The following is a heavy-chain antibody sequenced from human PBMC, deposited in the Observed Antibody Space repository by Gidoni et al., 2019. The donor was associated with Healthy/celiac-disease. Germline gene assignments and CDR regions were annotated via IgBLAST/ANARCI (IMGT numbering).Heavy chain of an antibody. Sequence: QVQLVQSGAEVKKPGASVKVSCKASGYTFTSYDINWVRQATEQGLEWMGWMNPNRGNTGYAKKFQGRVTMTRNTSISTAYRELGSRRLEDTAVYYCARIRGGGSYYDMNYWGQGTLVTVSS. CDR3: ARIRGGGSYYDMNY. V-gene: IGHV1-8*01. CDR2: MNPNRGNT. J-gene: IGHJ4*02. CDR1: GYTFTSYD. D-gene: IGHD1-26*01.